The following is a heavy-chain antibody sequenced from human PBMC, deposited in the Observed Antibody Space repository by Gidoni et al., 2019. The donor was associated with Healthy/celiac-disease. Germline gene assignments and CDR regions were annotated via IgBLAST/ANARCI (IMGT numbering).Heavy chain of an antibody. CDR2: ISYDGSNK. CDR3: ARDSRIEYSSSYHDY. V-gene: IGHV3-30-3*01. D-gene: IGHD6-6*01. J-gene: IGHJ4*02. Sequence: AASGFTFSSFAMHWVRQAPGKGLEWVAVISYDGSNKYYADSVKGRFTISRDNSKNTLYLQMNSLRAEDTAVYYCARDSRIEYSSSYHDYWGQGTLVTVSS. CDR1: GFTFSSFA.